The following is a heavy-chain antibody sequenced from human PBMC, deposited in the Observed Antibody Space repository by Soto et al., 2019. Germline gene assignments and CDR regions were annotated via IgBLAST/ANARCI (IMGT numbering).Heavy chain of an antibody. CDR1: GYTFTSYG. CDR2: ISVYNGNT. V-gene: IGHV1-18*01. J-gene: IGHJ6*02. CDR3: ARLPYYYDSSGYGYYSYGMDV. Sequence: QVQLVQSGAEVKKPGASVKVSCKASGYTFTSYGISWVRQAPGQGLEWMGWISVYNGNTNYAQKLQGRVTMTTDTSRSTAYMELRSLRSDDTAVYYCARLPYYYDSSGYGYYSYGMDVWGQGTTVTVSS. D-gene: IGHD3-22*01.